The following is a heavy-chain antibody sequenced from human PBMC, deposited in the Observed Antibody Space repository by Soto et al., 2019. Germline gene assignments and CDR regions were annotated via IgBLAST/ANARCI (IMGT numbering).Heavy chain of an antibody. J-gene: IGHJ4*02. Sequence: GESLKISCAASGFTVSSNYMSWVRQAPGKGLEWVSVIYSGGSTYYADSVKGRFTISRDNSKNTLYLQMNSLRAEDTAVYYCARAGDYYDSSGYYYWGQGTLVTVSS. CDR3: ARAGDYYDSSGYYY. CDR1: GFTVSSNY. V-gene: IGHV3-53*01. CDR2: IYSGGST. D-gene: IGHD3-22*01.